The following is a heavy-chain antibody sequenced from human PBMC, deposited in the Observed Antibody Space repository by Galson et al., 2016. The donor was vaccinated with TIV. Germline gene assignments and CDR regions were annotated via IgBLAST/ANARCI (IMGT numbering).Heavy chain of an antibody. V-gene: IGHV1-69*02. CDR3: ATETESSGMDV. CDR1: GGTLSRHT. J-gene: IGHJ6*02. CDR2: ILPIVGIT. Sequence: SVKVSCKASGGTLSRHTISWVRQAPGQGLEWMGRILPIVGITNYAQKSQGRVPIMADRFTSTVSMELSGLTSDDTAVYYCATETESSGMDVWDQGTTVTVSS. D-gene: IGHD3-10*01.